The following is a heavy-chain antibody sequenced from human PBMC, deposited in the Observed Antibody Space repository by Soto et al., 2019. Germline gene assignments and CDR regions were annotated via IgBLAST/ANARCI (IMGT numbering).Heavy chain of an antibody. V-gene: IGHV4-34*01. Sequence: SETLSLTCAVYGGSFSAYYWSWVRQPPGKGLEWIGEINHSESTKYNPSLKSRVTISVDTSKNQFSLKLSSVTAADTAVYYCARQRPTDGRWEFANYYGMDVWGQGTPVTVSS. CDR2: INHSEST. D-gene: IGHD1-26*01. J-gene: IGHJ6*02. CDR3: ARQRPTDGRWEFANYYGMDV. CDR1: GGSFSAYY.